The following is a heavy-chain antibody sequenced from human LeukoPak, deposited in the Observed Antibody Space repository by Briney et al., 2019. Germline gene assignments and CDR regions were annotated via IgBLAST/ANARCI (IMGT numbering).Heavy chain of an antibody. Sequence: PGGSLRLSCAAFSGFAMSWVRQAPGRGLGWVSAINGRGDDTYYPDSVKGRFTISRDNSNNTLYPQMNSLRAEDTAVYYCAKGHRSSSSFFDSWGQGILVTVSS. D-gene: IGHD6-19*01. CDR1: SGFA. J-gene: IGHJ4*02. V-gene: IGHV3-23*01. CDR3: AKGHRSSSSFFDS. CDR2: INGRGDDT.